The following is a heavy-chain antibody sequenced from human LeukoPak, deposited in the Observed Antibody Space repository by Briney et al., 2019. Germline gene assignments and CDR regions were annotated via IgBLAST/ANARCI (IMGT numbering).Heavy chain of an antibody. J-gene: IGHJ5*02. Sequence: PSETLSLTCTVSGGSISSSSYYWGWIRQPPGKGLEWIGSIYYSGSTYYNPSLKSRVTISVDTSKNQFSLKLSSVTAADTAVYYCARGSRGARRLWWFDPWGQGTLVTVSS. V-gene: IGHV4-39*01. CDR2: IYYSGST. D-gene: IGHD3-10*01. CDR1: GGSISSSSYY. CDR3: ARGSRGARRLWWFDP.